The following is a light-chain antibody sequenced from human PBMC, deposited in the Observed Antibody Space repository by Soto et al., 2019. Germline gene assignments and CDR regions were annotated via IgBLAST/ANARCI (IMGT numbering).Light chain of an antibody. CDR2: EVS. J-gene: IGLJ2*01. CDR1: SSDVGGYNY. V-gene: IGLV2-14*01. Sequence: QSVLTQPASVSGSPGQSITISCTGTSSDVGGYNYVSWYQQHPGKAPKLMIYEVSNRPSGVSNRFSGSKSGNTASLTISGLQAEDEADYYCSSYTSSSTLLFGGGTKVTAL. CDR3: SSYTSSSTLL.